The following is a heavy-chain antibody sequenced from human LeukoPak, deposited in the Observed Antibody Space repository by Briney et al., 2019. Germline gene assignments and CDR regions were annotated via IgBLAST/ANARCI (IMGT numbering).Heavy chain of an antibody. Sequence: SETLSLTCTVSGGSISSYYWSWIRQPPGEGLEWIGYIYYSGSTNYNPSLKSRVTISVDTSKKQFSLKLSSVTAADTAVYYCASLGADGSSGYSFDYWAQGPLVTVSS. J-gene: IGHJ4*02. CDR1: GGSISSYY. CDR2: IYYSGST. CDR3: ASLGADGSSGYSFDY. V-gene: IGHV4-59*01. D-gene: IGHD3-22*01.